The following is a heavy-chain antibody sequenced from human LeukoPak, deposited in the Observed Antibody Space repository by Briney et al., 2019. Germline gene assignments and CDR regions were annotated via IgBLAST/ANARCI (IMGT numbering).Heavy chain of an antibody. CDR3: VTKITATGFVGWFDP. CDR1: GGSISSSNW. J-gene: IGHJ5*02. CDR2: IYHSGST. V-gene: IGHV4-4*02. D-gene: IGHD5-24*01. Sequence: SETLSLTCAVSGGSISSSNWWSWVRQPPGKGLEWIGEIYHSGSTNYNPSLKSRVTISVDKSKNQFSLKLSSVTAADTALYYCVTKITATGFVGWFDPWGQGTLVTVSS.